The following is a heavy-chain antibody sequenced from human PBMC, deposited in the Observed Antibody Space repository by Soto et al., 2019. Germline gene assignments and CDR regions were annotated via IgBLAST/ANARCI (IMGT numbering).Heavy chain of an antibody. Sequence: PGGSLRLSCAASGFTFSTAWLSWFRQAPGKGLEWCGRIKSKSDGGTTDYAATVKGRVAISRDDSSNTLYLQMNRLKTEDTAVYYCTTEHEVFGVVIVPFDYWGQGTLVTVSS. CDR3: TTEHEVFGVVIVPFDY. D-gene: IGHD3-3*01. J-gene: IGHJ4*02. CDR1: GFTFSTAW. V-gene: IGHV3-15*01. CDR2: IKSKSDGGTT.